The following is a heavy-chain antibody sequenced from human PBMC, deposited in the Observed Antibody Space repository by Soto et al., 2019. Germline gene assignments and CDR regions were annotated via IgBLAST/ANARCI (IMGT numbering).Heavy chain of an antibody. CDR2: ISSSSSYI. CDR1: GFTFSSYS. V-gene: IGHV3-21*01. D-gene: IGHD4-17*01. J-gene: IGHJ4*02. CDR3: AKSGSTVTSDVDY. Sequence: EVQLVESGGGLVKHGGSLRLSCAASGFTFSSYSMNWVRQAPGKGLEWVSSISSSSSYIYYADSVKGRFTISRDNAKNSLYLQMNRLRAEDPAVYYCAKSGSTVTSDVDYWGQRTLVTVSS.